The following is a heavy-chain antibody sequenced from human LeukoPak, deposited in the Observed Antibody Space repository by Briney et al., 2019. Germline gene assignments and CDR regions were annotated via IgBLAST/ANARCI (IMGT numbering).Heavy chain of an antibody. CDR1: GGSISSYY. CDR3: ARVGATGYFDY. CDR2: IYYSGST. Sequence: PSETLSLTCTVSGGSISSYYWSWIRQPPGKGLEWIGYIYYSGSTNYNPSLKSRVTILVDTSKNQFSLKLSSVTAADTAVYYCARVGATGYFDYWGQGTLVTVSS. D-gene: IGHD1-26*01. V-gene: IGHV4-59*01. J-gene: IGHJ4*02.